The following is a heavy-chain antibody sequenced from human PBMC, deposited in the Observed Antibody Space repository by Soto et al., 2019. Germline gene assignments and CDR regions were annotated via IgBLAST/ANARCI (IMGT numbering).Heavy chain of an antibody. V-gene: IGHV1-18*01. CDR2: ISAYNGNT. J-gene: IGHJ5*02. Sequence: RASVKVSCKASGYTFTSYGISWVRQAPGQGLEWMGWISAYNGNTNYAQKLQGRVTMTTDTSTSTAYMELRSLRSDDTAVYYCARDIGYYDSSGYYCWFDPWGQGTLVTVSS. CDR1: GYTFTSYG. CDR3: ARDIGYYDSSGYYCWFDP. D-gene: IGHD3-22*01.